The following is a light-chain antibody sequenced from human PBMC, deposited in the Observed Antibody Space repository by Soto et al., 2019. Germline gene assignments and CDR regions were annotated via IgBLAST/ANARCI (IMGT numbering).Light chain of an antibody. J-gene: IGKJ3*01. CDR1: QSITYY. Sequence: DIQMTQAPSSLSASIGDRVTITCRARQSITYYLNWYQQQPGKAPKLLIYAAYSLQSGVPPRFSGSRSGTDFTLTISSLQPEDSDNYYCQQGYSSPVSFGTGTKVDI. CDR2: AAY. V-gene: IGKV1-39*01. CDR3: QQGYSSPVS.